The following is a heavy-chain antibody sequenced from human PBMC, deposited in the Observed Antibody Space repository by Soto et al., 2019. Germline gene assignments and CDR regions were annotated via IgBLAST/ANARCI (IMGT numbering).Heavy chain of an antibody. CDR1: GYAFTSYD. CDR3: SRDRCSSTSCYPDY. CDR2: MNPNSGNT. D-gene: IGHD2-2*01. V-gene: IGHV1-8*01. J-gene: IGHJ4*02. Sequence: ASVKVSCKASGYAFTSYDINWVRQATGKGLEWMGWMNPNSGNTGYAQKFQGRVTMTSNTSMSTVYLEVTGLKSEDTAIYSCSRDRCSSTSCYPDYWGQGTLVTVSS.